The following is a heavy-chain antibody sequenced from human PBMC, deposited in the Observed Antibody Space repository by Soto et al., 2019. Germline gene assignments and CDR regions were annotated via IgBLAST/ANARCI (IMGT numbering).Heavy chain of an antibody. CDR2: INTAKDNT. V-gene: IGHV1-3*04. CDR3: ARGSSWSYFDY. CDR1: GYTFTSYA. D-gene: IGHD6-13*01. J-gene: IGHJ4*02. Sequence: QVQFVQSGAEVKKPGASVKVSCKASGYTFTSYAIHWVRQAPGQRLEWMGWINTAKDNTRYSQKFQGRVTITRDTSASIVYMELSSLRSEDTAVYYCARGSSWSYFDYWGQGTLVTVSS.